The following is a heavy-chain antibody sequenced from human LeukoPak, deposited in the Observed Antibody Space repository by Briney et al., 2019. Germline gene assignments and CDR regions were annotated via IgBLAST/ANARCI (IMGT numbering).Heavy chain of an antibody. Sequence: ASVKVSCKASGYTFTSYDINWVRQATGQGLEWMGWMNPNSGNTGYAQKFQGRVTITRNTSISTAYMELSSLRSEDTAVYYCARGDCHDFWSGLCYYYYFDYWGQGTLVTVSS. CDR2: MNPNSGNT. CDR3: ARGDCHDFWSGLCYYYYFDY. J-gene: IGHJ4*02. D-gene: IGHD3-3*01. CDR1: GYTFTSYD. V-gene: IGHV1-8*03.